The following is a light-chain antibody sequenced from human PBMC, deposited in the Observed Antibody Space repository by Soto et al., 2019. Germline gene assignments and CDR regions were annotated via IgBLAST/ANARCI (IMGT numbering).Light chain of an antibody. CDR1: QSVSSY. V-gene: IGKV3-11*01. J-gene: IGKJ4*01. CDR2: DAS. Sequence: EIVLTQSPATLSLSPGERATLSFRASQSVSSYLAWYQQKPGQAPRLLIYDASNRATGIPARFSGSGSGTEFNLTISSLQSEDFAVYYCQQYNNWPLTFGGGTNVDIK. CDR3: QQYNNWPLT.